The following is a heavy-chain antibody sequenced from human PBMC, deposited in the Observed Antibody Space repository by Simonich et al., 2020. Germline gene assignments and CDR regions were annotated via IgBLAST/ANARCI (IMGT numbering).Heavy chain of an antibody. Sequence: QLQLQESGPGLVKPSETLSLTCTVSGGSISSSSYYWGWIRHPPGKGLEWIGSIYYSGCTYYNPSLKSRDTISVDTSKNQFSLKLSSVTAADTAVYYCARQRVLMVYAIDYWGQGTLVTVSS. CDR1: GGSISSSSYY. CDR3: ARQRVLMVYAIDY. D-gene: IGHD2-8*01. CDR2: IYYSGCT. J-gene: IGHJ4*02. V-gene: IGHV4-39*01.